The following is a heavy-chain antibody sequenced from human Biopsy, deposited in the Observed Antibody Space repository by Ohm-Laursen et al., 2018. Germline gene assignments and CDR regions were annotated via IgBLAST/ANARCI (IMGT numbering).Heavy chain of an antibody. V-gene: IGHV3-30*03. CDR2: IFYDGSNT. J-gene: IGHJ4*02. D-gene: IGHD2-15*01. Sequence: SLRLSCAASGFTFNNYGMQWVRQAPGKGLEWVAFIFYDGSNTYYADSVKGRFTISRDNSKNTLYLQMNSLRVEDTAVYYCARAVGIAAAPIDYWGQGTLVTVSS. CDR3: ARAVGIAAAPIDY. CDR1: GFTFNNYG.